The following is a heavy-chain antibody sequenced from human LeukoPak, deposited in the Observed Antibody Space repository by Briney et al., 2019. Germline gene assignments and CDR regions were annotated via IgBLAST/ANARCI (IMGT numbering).Heavy chain of an antibody. V-gene: IGHV4-31*03. CDR2: IYYSGGT. CDR3: ARDRGEYRSHYGWFDP. D-gene: IGHD3-10*01. J-gene: IGHJ5*02. Sequence: SETLSLTCTVSGDSISSGTYYWSWIRQHPGEAPEWIGNIYYSGGTYYNPSLKSRVTMSVDTSKNQFSLKLKAVTAADTAIYYCARDRGEYRSHYGWFDPWGQGTLVTVSS. CDR1: GDSISSGTYY.